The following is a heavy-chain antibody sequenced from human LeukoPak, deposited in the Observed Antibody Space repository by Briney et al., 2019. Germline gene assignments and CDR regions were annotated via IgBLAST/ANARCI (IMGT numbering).Heavy chain of an antibody. CDR3: ARGVYIAAAQYAY. D-gene: IGHD6-13*01. V-gene: IGHV4-59*01. CDR2: IYYSGTT. Sequence: SETLSLTCTVSGGSISSYYWSWIRQPPGKGLEWIGYIYYSGTTNYNPSLKSRVTISVDTSKNQFSLKLSSVTAADTAVYYCARGVYIAAAQYAYWGQGTPVTVSS. CDR1: GGSISSYY. J-gene: IGHJ4*02.